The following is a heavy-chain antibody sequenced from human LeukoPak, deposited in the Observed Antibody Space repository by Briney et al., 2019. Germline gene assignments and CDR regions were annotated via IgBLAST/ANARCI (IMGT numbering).Heavy chain of an antibody. D-gene: IGHD2-21*02. V-gene: IGHV1-8*01. Sequence: ASVKVSCKASGYTFTSYDINWVRQATGQGLEWMGWMNPNSGTTGYAQKFQGRVTMTRNTSIITAYMELSNLRSEDTPVYYCARGRGKAYCGGDCYPDYWGQGTRVTVSS. J-gene: IGHJ4*02. CDR1: GYTFTSYD. CDR2: MNPNSGTT. CDR3: ARGRGKAYCGGDCYPDY.